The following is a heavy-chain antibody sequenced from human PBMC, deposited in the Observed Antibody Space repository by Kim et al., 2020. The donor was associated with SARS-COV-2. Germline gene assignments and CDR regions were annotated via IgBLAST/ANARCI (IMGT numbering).Heavy chain of an antibody. Sequence: GGSLRLSCAASGFAFRNYDMHWVRQATGKGLEWVSTNGTAAATFYPGSVESRCIITTEDANNSLYHQLNSRSTVDTRVFYFAGRHYCTTANYPDDVAFGV. V-gene: IGHV3-13*01. D-gene: IGHD2-8*01. CDR2: NGTAAAT. CDR1: GFAFRNYD. CDR3: AGRHYCTTANYPDDVAFGV. J-gene: IGHJ3*01.